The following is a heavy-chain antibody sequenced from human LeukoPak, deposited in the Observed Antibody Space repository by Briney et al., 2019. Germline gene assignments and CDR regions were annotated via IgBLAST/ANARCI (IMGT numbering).Heavy chain of an antibody. D-gene: IGHD1-7*01. V-gene: IGHV3-21*01. CDR3: ASGRNVGITGTTGAFDI. CDR2: ITSSSSYI. J-gene: IGHJ3*02. Sequence: KAGGSLRLSCAASGFTFSSYSMNWVRQAPGKGLEWVSSITSSSSYIYYADSVKGRFTISRDNAKNSLYLQMNSLGDEDTAVYYCASGRNVGITGTTGAFDIWGQGTMFTVSS. CDR1: GFTFSSYS.